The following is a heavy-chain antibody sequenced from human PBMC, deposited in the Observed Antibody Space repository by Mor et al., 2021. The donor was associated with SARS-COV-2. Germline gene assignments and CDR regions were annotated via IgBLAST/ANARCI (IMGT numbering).Heavy chain of an antibody. J-gene: IGHJ4*02. Sequence: GLVWVSRINVEGTTTEYADSVKGRFVISRDNAKKTLYLQMNNLRAEDTGLYYCIRSSGNYDYWGQ. CDR2: INVEGTTT. CDR3: IRSSGNYDY. V-gene: IGHV3-74*03. D-gene: IGHD3-22*01.